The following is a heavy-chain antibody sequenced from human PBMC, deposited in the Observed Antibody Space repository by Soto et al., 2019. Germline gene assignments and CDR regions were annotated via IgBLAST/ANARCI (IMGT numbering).Heavy chain of an antibody. V-gene: IGHV1-69*13. CDR3: ASGTDYYDSSGYYKGQWFDP. D-gene: IGHD3-22*01. J-gene: IGHJ5*02. CDR2: IIPIFGTA. CDR1: GGTFSSYA. Sequence: SVKVSCKASGGTFSSYAISWVRQAPGQGLEWMGGIIPIFGTANYAQKFQGRVTITADESTSTAYMELSSLRSEDTAVYYCASGTDYYDSSGYYKGQWFDPWGQGTLVTSPQ.